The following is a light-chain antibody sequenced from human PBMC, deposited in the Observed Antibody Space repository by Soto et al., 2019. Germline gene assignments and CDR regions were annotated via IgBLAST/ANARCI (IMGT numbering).Light chain of an antibody. CDR2: EDN. Sequence: NFMLTQPHSVSESPGKTVTISCTRSSGSIASNYVQWYQQRPGSAPTTVIYEDNQRPSGVPDRFSGSIDTSSNSASLTISGLKTEDEADYYCQSYDRFNWVFGGGTKLTVL. J-gene: IGLJ3*02. CDR3: QSYDRFNWV. CDR1: SGSIASNY. V-gene: IGLV6-57*04.